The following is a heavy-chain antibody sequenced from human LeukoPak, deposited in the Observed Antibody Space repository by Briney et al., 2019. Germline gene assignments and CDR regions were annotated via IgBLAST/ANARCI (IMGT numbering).Heavy chain of an antibody. Sequence: SETLSLTCTVSGGSISGYYWSWIRQPPGKGLEWIGYIYYSGNTNHNPSLKSRVTISVDTSKNQFSLKLSSVTAADTAVYYCARYYDSSGYWSTPHFDSWGQGTLVTVSS. D-gene: IGHD3-22*01. CDR2: IYYSGNT. V-gene: IGHV4-59*01. J-gene: IGHJ4*02. CDR1: GGSISGYY. CDR3: ARYYDSSGYWSTPHFDS.